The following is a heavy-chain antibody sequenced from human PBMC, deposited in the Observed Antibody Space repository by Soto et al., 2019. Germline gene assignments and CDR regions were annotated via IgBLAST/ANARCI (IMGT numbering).Heavy chain of an antibody. V-gene: IGHV1-18*04. Sequence: ASVKVSCKASGYTFTSYYMHWVRQAPGQGLEWMGWISAYNGNTNYAQKLQGRVTMTTDTSTSTAYMELRSLRSDDTAVYYCASLSHRHAFDIWGQGTMVTVSS. CDR1: GYTFTSYY. CDR3: ASLSHRHAFDI. J-gene: IGHJ3*02. CDR2: ISAYNGNT.